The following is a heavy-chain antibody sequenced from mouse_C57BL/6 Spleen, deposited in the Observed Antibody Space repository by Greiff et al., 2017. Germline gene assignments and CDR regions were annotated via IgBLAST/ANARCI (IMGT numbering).Heavy chain of an antibody. V-gene: IGHV5-17*01. Sequence: DVKLQESGGGLVKPGGSLKLSCAASGFTFSDYGMHWVRQAPEKGLEWVAYISSGSSTIYYADTVKGRFTISRDNAKNTLFLQMTSLRSEDTAMYYCARGFYGSSFYWYFDVWGTGTTVTVSS. J-gene: IGHJ1*03. CDR2: ISSGSSTI. CDR3: ARGFYGSSFYWYFDV. CDR1: GFTFSDYG. D-gene: IGHD1-1*01.